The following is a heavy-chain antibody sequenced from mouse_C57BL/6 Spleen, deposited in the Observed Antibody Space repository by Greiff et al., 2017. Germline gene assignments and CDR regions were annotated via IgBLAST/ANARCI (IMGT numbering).Heavy chain of an antibody. V-gene: IGHV1-55*01. CDR2: IYPGSGST. CDR3: ARFHYYGSSSYAMDY. D-gene: IGHD1-1*01. J-gene: IGHJ4*01. CDR1: GYTFTSYW. Sequence: QVQLQQPGAELVKPGASVKMSCKASGYTFTSYWITWVKQRPGQGLEWIGDIYPGSGSTNYNEKFKSKATLTADKSSSTAYMQLSSLTSEDSAVYFCARFHYYGSSSYAMDYWGQGTSVTVSS.